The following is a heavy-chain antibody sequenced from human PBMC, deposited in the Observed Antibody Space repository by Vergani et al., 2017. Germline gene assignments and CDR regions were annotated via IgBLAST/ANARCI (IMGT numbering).Heavy chain of an antibody. CDR2: LSTTGGA. CDR3: AGDTQSWQRADR. CDR1: GVSVTDYN. V-gene: IGHV4-59*02. Sequence: QAQLQESGPGLVKPSETLSLTCHVFGVSVTDYNCNWIRQAPGKGLEWIGSLSTTGGATHARHNPSLKSRVSISVDTSKSQFSLRLTSVTAADSAIYYCAGDTQSWQRADRWGQGLLVSVSS. J-gene: IGHJ5*02. D-gene: IGHD6-13*01.